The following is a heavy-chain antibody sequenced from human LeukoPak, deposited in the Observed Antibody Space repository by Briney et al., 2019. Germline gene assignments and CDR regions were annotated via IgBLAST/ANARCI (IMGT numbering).Heavy chain of an antibody. Sequence: SETLSLTCTVSGGSISSYYWSWIRQPAGKGLEWIGRIYTSGSTNYNPSLKSRVTMSVDMSKNQFSLKLSSVTAADTAVYYCARGSHSGDYDRLDYWAQGTLVTVSS. CDR1: GGSISSYY. CDR3: ARGSHSGDYDRLDY. CDR2: IYTSGST. V-gene: IGHV4-4*07. J-gene: IGHJ4*01. D-gene: IGHD3-22*01.